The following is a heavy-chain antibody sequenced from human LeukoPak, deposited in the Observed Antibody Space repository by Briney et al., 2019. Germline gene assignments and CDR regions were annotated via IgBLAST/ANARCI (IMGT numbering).Heavy chain of an antibody. CDR2: MNPNSGNT. Sequence: GASVKVSYKASGYTFTSYDINWVRQATGQGLEWMGWMNPNSGNTGYAQKFQGRVTITRNTSISTANMELSSLRSEDTAVYYCAKGGFSSGWKFDYWGQGTLVTVSS. V-gene: IGHV1-8*01. CDR3: AKGGFSSGWKFDY. CDR1: GYTFTSYD. D-gene: IGHD6-19*01. J-gene: IGHJ4*02.